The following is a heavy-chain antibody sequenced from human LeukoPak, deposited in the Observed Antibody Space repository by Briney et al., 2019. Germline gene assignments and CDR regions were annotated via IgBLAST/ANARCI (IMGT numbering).Heavy chain of an antibody. V-gene: IGHV3-23*01. D-gene: IGHD6-6*01. J-gene: IGHJ3*02. CDR3: TSSPSGAFDI. CDR2: ISGSGDNT. CDR1: GFTFSSYA. Sequence: GGSLRLSCAASGFTFSSYATSWVRQAPGKGLEWVSAISGSGDNTYSANSVKGRFTISRDNSKNALYLQMNSLRAEDTAVYYCTSSPSGAFDIWGQGTMVTVSS.